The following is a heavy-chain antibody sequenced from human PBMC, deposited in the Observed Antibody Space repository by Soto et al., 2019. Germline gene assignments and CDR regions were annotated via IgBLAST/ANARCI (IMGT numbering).Heavy chain of an antibody. CDR1: GFTVSSNY. CDR3: ARVPWHYGMDV. D-gene: IGHD3-10*01. V-gene: IGHV3-66*01. CDR2: IYSGGST. Sequence: EVPLVESGGGLVQPGGSLGLSCAASGFTVSSNYMSWVRQAPGKGLEWVSVIYSGGSTYYADSVKGRFTISRDNSKNTLYLQMNSLRAEDTAVYYCARVPWHYGMDVWGQGTTVTVSS. J-gene: IGHJ6*02.